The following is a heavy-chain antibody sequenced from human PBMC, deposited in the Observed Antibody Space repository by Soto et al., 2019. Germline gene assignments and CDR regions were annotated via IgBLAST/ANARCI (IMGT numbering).Heavy chain of an antibody. CDR2: IIPIFGTA. J-gene: IGHJ5*02. CDR1: GGTFSSCA. Sequence: SVKVSCKASGGTFSSCAISWVRQAPGQGLEWMGGIIPIFGTANYAQKFQGRVTITADESTSTAYMELSSLRSEDTAVYYCARKVTGSTSNWFDPWGQGTLVTVSS. V-gene: IGHV1-69*13. CDR3: ARKVTGSTSNWFDP. D-gene: IGHD6-6*01.